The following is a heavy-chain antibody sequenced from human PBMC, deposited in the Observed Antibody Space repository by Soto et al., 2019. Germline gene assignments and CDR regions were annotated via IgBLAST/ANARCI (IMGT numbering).Heavy chain of an antibody. V-gene: IGHV3-30-3*01. CDR1: GFTFSSYA. CDR2: ISYDGSNK. D-gene: IGHD6-19*01. CDR3: ARGVPPEDSSGWLDY. Sequence: GGSLRLSCAASGFTFSSYAMHWVRQAPGKGLEWVAVISYDGSNKYYADSVKGRFTISRDNSKNTLYLQMNSLRAEDTAVYYCARGVPPEDSSGWLDYWGQGTLVTVSS. J-gene: IGHJ4*02.